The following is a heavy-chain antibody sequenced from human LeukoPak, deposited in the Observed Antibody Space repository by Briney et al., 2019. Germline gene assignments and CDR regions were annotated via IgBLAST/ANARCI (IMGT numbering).Heavy chain of an antibody. V-gene: IGHV4-39*01. CDR2: IYYSGST. D-gene: IGHD5-12*01. J-gene: IGHJ4*02. Sequence: SETLSLTCTVSGGSISSSSYYWGWIRQPPGKGLEWIGSIYYSGSTYYSPSLKSRVTISVDTSKNQFSLKLSSVTAADTAVYYCARYSGYDFLDYFDYWGQGTLVTVSS. CDR1: GGSISSSSYY. CDR3: ARYSGYDFLDYFDY.